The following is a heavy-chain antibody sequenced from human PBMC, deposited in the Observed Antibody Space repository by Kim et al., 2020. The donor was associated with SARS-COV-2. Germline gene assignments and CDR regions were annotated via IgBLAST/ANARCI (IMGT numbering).Heavy chain of an antibody. CDR3: ARDDVGYYYYYGMDV. Sequence: GGSLRLSCAASGFTFSDYHMSWIRQAPGKGLEWVSYISSSGSTIYYADSVKGRFTISRDNAKNSLYLQMNSLRAEDTTVYYCARDDVGYYYYYGMDVWGQGTTVTVSS. CDR1: GFTFSDYH. J-gene: IGHJ6*02. CDR2: ISSSGSTI. V-gene: IGHV3-11*04.